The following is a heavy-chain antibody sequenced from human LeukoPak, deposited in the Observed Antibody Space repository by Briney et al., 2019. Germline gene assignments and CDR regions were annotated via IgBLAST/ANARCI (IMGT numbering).Heavy chain of an antibody. Sequence: ASVKVSCKASGYTFTNFGISWVRQAPGQGLEWMGWISGYNGNTNYAQKLQGIVTMTTDTSTSTAYMDLRSLRSYDTAVYYCARDRHRRHYYDSSLHPPLDYWGQGTLVTVSS. CDR2: ISGYNGNT. CDR3: ARDRHRRHYYDSSLHPPLDY. D-gene: IGHD3-22*01. J-gene: IGHJ4*02. V-gene: IGHV1-18*01. CDR1: GYTFTNFG.